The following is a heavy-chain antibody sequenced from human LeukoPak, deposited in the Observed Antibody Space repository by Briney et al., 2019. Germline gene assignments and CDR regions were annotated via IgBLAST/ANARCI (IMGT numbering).Heavy chain of an antibody. CDR1: GCTFTGYY. V-gene: IGHV1-2*02. CDR2: INPNSGGT. D-gene: IGHD3-9*01. J-gene: IGHJ6*02. Sequence: GASVKVSCKASGCTFTGYYMHWVRQAPGQGLEWMGWINPNSGGTNYAQKFQGRVTMTRDTSISTAYMELSRLRSDDTAVYYCASEYYDILTGSGGMDVWGQGATVTVSS. CDR3: ASEYYDILTGSGGMDV.